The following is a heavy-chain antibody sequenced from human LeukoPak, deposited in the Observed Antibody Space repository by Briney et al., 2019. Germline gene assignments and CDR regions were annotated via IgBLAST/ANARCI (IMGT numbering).Heavy chain of an antibody. V-gene: IGHV3-33*01. D-gene: IGHD6-13*01. Sequence: GGSLRLSCAASGFSLSAYGVHWVRQAPGKGLEWVAIIWYDGTSKDYADSVKGRFTFSRDNSKDTLYLQMNSLTVEDTAVYYCARSQSSSLIDYWGQGTLVTVSS. CDR3: ARSQSSSLIDY. CDR1: GFSLSAYG. CDR2: IWYDGTSK. J-gene: IGHJ4*02.